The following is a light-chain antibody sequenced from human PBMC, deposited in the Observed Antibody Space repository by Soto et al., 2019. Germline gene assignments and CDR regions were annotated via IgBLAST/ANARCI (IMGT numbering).Light chain of an antibody. CDR1: QSVSSY. CDR2: DAS. Sequence: EIVLTQSPATLSFTPGERATLSCRASQSVSSYLAWYQQKPGQAPRLLIYDASNRATGIPARFSGSGSGTDFTLTISSLESEDFAVYYCQQRSNWPPWTFGQGTKV. CDR3: QQRSNWPPWT. J-gene: IGKJ1*01. V-gene: IGKV3-11*01.